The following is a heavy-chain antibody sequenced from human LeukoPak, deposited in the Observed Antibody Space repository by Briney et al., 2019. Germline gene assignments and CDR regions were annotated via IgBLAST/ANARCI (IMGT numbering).Heavy chain of an antibody. V-gene: IGHV3-15*01. Sequence: PGGSLRLSCAASGFTFSYVWMSWVRQVPGKGLEWVGRIKSKRDGETTDYTAPVKGRFTILRDDSKTTLYLQMNSLKTEDTAVYYCTTEYTYSYYFDYWGQGTLVTVSS. J-gene: IGHJ4*02. CDR1: GFTFSYVW. D-gene: IGHD1-26*01. CDR3: TTEYTYSYYFDY. CDR2: IKSKRDGETT.